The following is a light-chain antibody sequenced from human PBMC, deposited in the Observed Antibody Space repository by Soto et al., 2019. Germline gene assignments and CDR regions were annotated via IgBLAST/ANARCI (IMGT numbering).Light chain of an antibody. Sequence: QSVLAQPPSASGTPGQRVTISCSGSSSNIGSNTVNWYQQLPGTAPKLLICSNNQRPSGVPDRFSGSKSGTSASLAISVLQSEDEADYYCAAWDDSLNGPVFGGGTQLTVL. CDR3: AAWDDSLNGPV. CDR2: SNN. CDR1: SSNIGSNT. J-gene: IGLJ2*01. V-gene: IGLV1-44*01.